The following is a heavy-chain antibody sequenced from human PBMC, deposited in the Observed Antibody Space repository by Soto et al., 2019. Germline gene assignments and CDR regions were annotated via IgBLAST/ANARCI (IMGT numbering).Heavy chain of an antibody. CDR1: GGSISSYY. CDR3: SSHLIGVAVAQPDAVDI. V-gene: IGHV4-59*08. CDR2: IYYRGST. Sequence: PSETLALTCTVSGGSISSYYWSWIRQPPGKGLEWIGYIYYRGSTNYNPSLKSRVTIAVDTSKNKFSLKLSFVSAANAAGYDCSSHLIGVAVAQPDAVDISGQGTMVPVS. D-gene: IGHD6-19*01. J-gene: IGHJ3*02.